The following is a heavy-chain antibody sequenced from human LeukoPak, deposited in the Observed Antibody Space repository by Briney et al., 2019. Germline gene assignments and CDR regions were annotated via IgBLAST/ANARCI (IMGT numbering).Heavy chain of an antibody. CDR3: ARAVRGVASVDY. V-gene: IGHV3-64*01. D-gene: IGHD3-10*01. J-gene: IGHJ4*02. Sequence: GGPLILSCAVSGFTFSSYAMHWVRQAPGKGLEYVSAISTSGSTTYYANSVKGRFTISRDNSNNTLYLQMGSLRVEDMAVYYCARAVRGVASVDYWGQGTLVTVSS. CDR1: GFTFSSYA. CDR2: ISTSGSTT.